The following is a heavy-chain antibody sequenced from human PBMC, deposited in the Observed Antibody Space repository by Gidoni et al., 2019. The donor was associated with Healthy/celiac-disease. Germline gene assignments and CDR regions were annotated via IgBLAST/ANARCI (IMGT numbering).Heavy chain of an antibody. CDR3: AALFRGSWEGDY. Sequence: QVQLVQSVAEVKKPGASVQVSCKASGYTFTGYYMPWVRQAPGQGLEWMGWINPNSGGTNDAQKFQGRVTMTRDTSISTAYMELSRLRSDDTAVYYCAALFRGSWEGDYWGQGTLVTVSS. D-gene: IGHD1-26*01. V-gene: IGHV1-2*02. CDR1: GYTFTGYY. J-gene: IGHJ4*02. CDR2: INPNSGGT.